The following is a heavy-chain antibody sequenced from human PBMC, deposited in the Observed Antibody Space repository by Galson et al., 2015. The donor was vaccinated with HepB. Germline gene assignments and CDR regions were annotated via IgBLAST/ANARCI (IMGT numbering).Heavy chain of an antibody. CDR1: GFTFSSYA. CDR2: ISYDGSNK. V-gene: IGHV3-30-3*01. J-gene: IGHJ6*02. CDR3: ARDDIVVVPAAIRPNYYYYYGMDV. Sequence: SLRLSCAASGFTFSSYAMHWVRQAPGKGLEWVAVISYDGSNKYYADSVKGRFTISRDNSKNTLCLQMNSLRAEDTAVYYCARDDIVVVPAAIRPNYYYYYGMDVWGQGTTVTVSS. D-gene: IGHD2-2*01.